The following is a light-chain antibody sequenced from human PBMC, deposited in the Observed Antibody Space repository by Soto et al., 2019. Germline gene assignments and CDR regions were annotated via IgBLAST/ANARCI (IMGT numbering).Light chain of an antibody. CDR1: ESISSW. CDR2: KAS. J-gene: IGKJ1*01. Sequence: DIQMTQSPPTLSASAGDRVTITCRASESISSWLAWYQQKPGKAPKLLMYKASSLESGVPSRFSGSGSGTEFTLTISSLQPDDFATYYCQQYNSYSWTFGQGNKVEIK. V-gene: IGKV1-5*03. CDR3: QQYNSYSWT.